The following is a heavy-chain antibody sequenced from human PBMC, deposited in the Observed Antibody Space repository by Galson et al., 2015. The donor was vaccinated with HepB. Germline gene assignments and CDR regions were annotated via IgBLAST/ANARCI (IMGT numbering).Heavy chain of an antibody. CDR2: ISSSSSYT. CDR1: GFTFSDYY. D-gene: IGHD1-26*01. CDR3: ARDPHRATTTAYYYGMDV. J-gene: IGHJ6*02. V-gene: IGHV3-11*06. Sequence: SLRLSCAASGFTFSDYYMSWLRQAPGKGLEWVSYISSSSSYTNYADSVKGRFTISRDNAKNSLYLQMNSLRAEDTAVYYCARDPHRATTTAYYYGMDVWGQGTTVTVSS.